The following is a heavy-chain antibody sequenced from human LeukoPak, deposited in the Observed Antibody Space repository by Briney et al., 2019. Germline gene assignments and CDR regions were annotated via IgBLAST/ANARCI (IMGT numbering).Heavy chain of an antibody. V-gene: IGHV3-7*03. J-gene: IGHJ3*02. CDR2: IKEDGSVK. CDR3: ARLHSAVYYGDAFDI. CDR1: GFTFSSYW. Sequence: GGSLRLSCAVSGFTFSSYWMTWVRQAPGKGLEWVAKIKEDGSVKYYVDSVKGRFTVSRDNVKNSLFLQMNSLRVEDTAAYYCARLHSAVYYGDAFDIWGQGTMVTVSS. D-gene: IGHD3-10*01.